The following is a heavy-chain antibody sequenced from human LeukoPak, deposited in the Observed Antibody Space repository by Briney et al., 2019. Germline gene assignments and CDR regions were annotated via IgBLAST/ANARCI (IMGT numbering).Heavy chain of an antibody. D-gene: IGHD3-10*01. J-gene: IGHJ6*03. CDR2: ISRSSSYI. Sequence: PGGSLRLSCAASGFTVSSNYMNWVRQAPGKGLEWVSSISRSSSYIYYAESVKGRFTISRDNAKNSLYLQMNSLRAEDTAVYYCARSQDGSGSYFYYFYIDVWGKGTTV. CDR3: ARSQDGSGSYFYYFYIDV. CDR1: GFTVSSNY. V-gene: IGHV3-21*01.